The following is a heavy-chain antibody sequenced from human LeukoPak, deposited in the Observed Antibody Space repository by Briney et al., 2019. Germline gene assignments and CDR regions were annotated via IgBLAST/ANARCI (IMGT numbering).Heavy chain of an antibody. CDR2: IYYSGST. CDR3: ASGPEMATIYYFDY. J-gene: IGHJ4*02. CDR1: GGSISSSSYY. V-gene: IGHV4-39*07. Sequence: SDTLSLICTVSGGSISSSSYYWGWIRQPPGKGLECIGSIYYSGSTYYNPSLKSRVTISVDTSKNQFSLKLSSVTAADTAVYYCASGPEMATIYYFDYWGQGTLVTVSS. D-gene: IGHD5-24*01.